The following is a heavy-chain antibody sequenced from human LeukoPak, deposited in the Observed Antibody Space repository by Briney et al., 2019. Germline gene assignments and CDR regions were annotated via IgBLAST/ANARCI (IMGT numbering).Heavy chain of an antibody. CDR2: IYTSGST. CDR3: ARSIFYSNYGRFDY. D-gene: IGHD4-11*01. CDR1: VGSISSYY. J-gene: IGHJ4*02. Sequence: SETLSLTCTVSVGSISSYYWSWIRQPAGKGLECIGRIYTSGSTNYNPSLKSRVTMSVDMSKNQFSLKLSSVTAADTAVYYCARSIFYSNYGRFDYWGQGTPVTVSS. V-gene: IGHV4-4*07.